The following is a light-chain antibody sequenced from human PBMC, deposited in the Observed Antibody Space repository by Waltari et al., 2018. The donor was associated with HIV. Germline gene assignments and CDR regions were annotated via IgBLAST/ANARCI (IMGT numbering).Light chain of an antibody. CDR1: SSDVGGYKY. CDR2: EVS. Sequence: QPASVSGSPGQSITISCTGTSSDVGGYKYVSWYQQHPGKAPKLMIYEVSNRPSGVSNRFSGSKSGNTASLPIPGRQAEDEADYYCSSYTSSSSVVFGGGTKLTVL. J-gene: IGLJ2*01. V-gene: IGLV2-14*01. CDR3: SSYTSSSSVV.